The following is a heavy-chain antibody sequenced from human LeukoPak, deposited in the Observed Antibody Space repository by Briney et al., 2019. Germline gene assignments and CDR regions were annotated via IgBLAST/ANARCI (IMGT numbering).Heavy chain of an antibody. D-gene: IGHD3-10*01. CDR1: GGSITSSRYY. CDR2: IFYAGST. Sequence: SETLSLTCSVSGGSITSSRYYWGWIRQPPGKGLEWIGSIFYAGSTYYNPSLDDSRVTVSLDTSKNQFSLKLSYVTAGDTAVDYCASHSMGSLPHWFGRWGEGTLVTDSS. J-gene: IGHJ5*02. V-gene: IGHV4-39*01. CDR3: ASHSMGSLPHWFGR.